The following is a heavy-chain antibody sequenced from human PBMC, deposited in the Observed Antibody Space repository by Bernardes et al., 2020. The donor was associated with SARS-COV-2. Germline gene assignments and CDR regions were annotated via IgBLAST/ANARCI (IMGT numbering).Heavy chain of an antibody. Sequence: GGSLRLSCAASGFTFSSSVMNWVRQAPGKGLEWVSYISTGGSTKYYADSVKGRFTISRDNAKNSLYLQMNSLRAEDTALYYCASLYGSGLSYYYYGMDVWGQGTTVTVSS. D-gene: IGHD3-10*01. CDR3: ASLYGSGLSYYYYGMDV. V-gene: IGHV3-48*03. CDR2: ISTGGSTK. CDR1: GFTFSSSV. J-gene: IGHJ6*02.